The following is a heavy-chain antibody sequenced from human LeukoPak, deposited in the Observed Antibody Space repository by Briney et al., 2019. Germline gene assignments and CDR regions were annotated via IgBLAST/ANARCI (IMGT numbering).Heavy chain of an antibody. V-gene: IGHV4-31*03. D-gene: IGHD3-10*01. CDR1: GGSLSSGIHY. CDR2: IHHSGST. J-gene: IGHJ4*01. CDR3: AREDYGSGSYSY. Sequence: SETLSLTCTVSGGSLSSGIHYWSWIRQHPGKGLEWIGYIHHSGSTFYNPSLKSRLTISVDTSKNQFSLKLSSVTAADTAVYYCAREDYGSGSYSYWGQEPWSPSPQ.